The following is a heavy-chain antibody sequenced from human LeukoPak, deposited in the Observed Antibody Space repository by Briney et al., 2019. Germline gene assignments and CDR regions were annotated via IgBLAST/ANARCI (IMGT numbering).Heavy chain of an antibody. V-gene: IGHV1-69*05. CDR3: ARDLTREYLRRGNFDY. J-gene: IGHJ4*02. CDR1: GGTFSSYA. D-gene: IGHD1-14*01. Sequence: SVKVSCKASGGTFSSYAISWVRQAPGQELEWMGRIIPIFGTANYAQKFQGRVTITTDESTSTAYMELSSLRSEDTAVYYCARDLTREYLRRGNFDYWGQGTLVTVSS. CDR2: IIPIFGTA.